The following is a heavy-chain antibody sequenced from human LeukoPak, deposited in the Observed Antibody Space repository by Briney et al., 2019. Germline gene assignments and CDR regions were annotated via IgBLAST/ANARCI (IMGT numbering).Heavy chain of an antibody. D-gene: IGHD6-19*01. CDR2: IYYSGST. V-gene: IGHV4-59*01. CDR1: GGSISSYY. CDR3: AGDGSGGWEGAFDI. J-gene: IGHJ3*02. Sequence: SETLSLTCTVSGGSISSYYWSWIRQPPGKGLEWIGYIYYSGSTNYNPSLKSRVTISVDTSKNQFSLKLSSVTAADTAVYYCAGDGSGGWEGAFDIWGQGTMVTVSS.